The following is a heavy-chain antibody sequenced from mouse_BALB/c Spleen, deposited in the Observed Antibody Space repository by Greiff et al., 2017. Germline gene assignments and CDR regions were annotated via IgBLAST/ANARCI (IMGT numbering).Heavy chain of an antibody. V-gene: IGHV5-6*01. J-gene: IGHJ1*01. CDR3: ARITTATVDWYFDV. CDR1: GFTFSSYG. D-gene: IGHD1-2*01. Sequence: EVKLMESGGDLVKPGGSLKLSCAASGFTFSSYGMSWVRQTPDKRLEWVATISSGGSYTYYPDSVKGRFTISRDNAKNTLYLQMSSLQSEDTAMYYCARITTATVDWYFDVWGAGTTVTVSS. CDR2: ISSGGSYT.